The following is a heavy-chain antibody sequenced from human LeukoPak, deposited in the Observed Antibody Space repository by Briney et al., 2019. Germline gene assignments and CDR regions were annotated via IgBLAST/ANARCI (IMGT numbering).Heavy chain of an antibody. CDR3: ARDRDYDSSGYYRIDAFDI. J-gene: IGHJ3*02. CDR1: GGTFSIYA. D-gene: IGHD3-22*01. Sequence: ASVNVSCKASGGTFSIYAISWVRQAPGQGLEWMGGIIPIFGTANYAQKFQGRGTITADKSTSTAYMELSSLRFEDTAVYYCARDRDYDSSGYYRIDAFDIWGQGTMVTVSS. V-gene: IGHV1-69*06. CDR2: IIPIFGTA.